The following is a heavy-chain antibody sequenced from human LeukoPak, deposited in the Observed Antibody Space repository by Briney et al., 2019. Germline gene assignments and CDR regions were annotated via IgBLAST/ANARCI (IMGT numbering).Heavy chain of an antibody. CDR1: GGSISSYY. J-gene: IGHJ6*02. CDR2: IYYSEST. D-gene: IGHD3-22*01. V-gene: IGHV4-59*08. CDR3: ARRLDYYDSSGYPYYYYGMDV. Sequence: SETLSLTCTVSGGSISSYYCSWLRQPPGKGLEGCGYIYYSESTNYNPSLKSRVSISVDTSKYQFSLKLSSVPAADTAVYYCARRLDYYDSSGYPYYYYGMDVWGQGTTVTVSS.